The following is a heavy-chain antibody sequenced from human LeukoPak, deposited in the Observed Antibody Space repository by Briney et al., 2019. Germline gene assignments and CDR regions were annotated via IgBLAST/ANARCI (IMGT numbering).Heavy chain of an antibody. V-gene: IGHV3-43*01. CDR1: GFTFDDYT. CDR2: IRWDGGST. J-gene: IGHJ6*01. Sequence: GGSLRLSYAASGFTFDDYTMHWVRQAPGKGLAWVSLIRWDGGSTYYAHYVKGQFTISRENSKNSLYLQMNSLRTEDTALYYCAKGEGVRGRFYCMDVWGQGTSVTVSS. D-gene: IGHD3-10*01. CDR3: AKGEGVRGRFYCMDV.